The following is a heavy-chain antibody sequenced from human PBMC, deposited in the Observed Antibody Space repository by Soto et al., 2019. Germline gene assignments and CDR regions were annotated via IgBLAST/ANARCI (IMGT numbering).Heavy chain of an antibody. D-gene: IGHD5-12*01. CDR1: GGTFSNYP. CDR3: ARGNHRWLKLLYLDL. CDR2: IIPIFGTV. Sequence: QVQLVQSGAEVKKPGSSVKVSCTASGGTFSNYPISWVRQAPGQGLEWMGGIIPIFGTVNYAQKFQGRVTITADESTSTAYMELSSLRSEETAVYYGARGNHRWLKLLYLDLWGRGPLATVSS. J-gene: IGHJ2*01. V-gene: IGHV1-69*12.